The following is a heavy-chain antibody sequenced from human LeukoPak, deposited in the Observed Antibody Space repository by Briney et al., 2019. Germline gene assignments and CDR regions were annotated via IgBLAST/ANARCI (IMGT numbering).Heavy chain of an antibody. V-gene: IGHV1-2*02. CDR1: VYTFTDYY. Sequence: ASVKVSCKASVYTFTDYYMYWVRQAPGQGVGWVGWINPNSGGTNYAQTFQGRVTMTRDTSISTAYMELSRLRSDDTAVYYCARARFYCSGGSCYSQPVYYYYYMDVWGKGTTVTVSS. CDR2: INPNSGGT. D-gene: IGHD2-15*01. CDR3: ARARFYCSGGSCYSQPVYYYYYMDV. J-gene: IGHJ6*03.